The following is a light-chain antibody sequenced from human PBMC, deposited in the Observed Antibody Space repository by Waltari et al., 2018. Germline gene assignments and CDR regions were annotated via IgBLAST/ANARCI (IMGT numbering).Light chain of an antibody. Sequence: DIVMTQSPDSLAVSLGERATINCKSSQTVLYSSNNKNYLAWYQQKPGQPPKLLLYWASTRIFGVPHRFSGSGSGTDFTLTINSLQAEDVAVYYCQQYSSAPPWTFGQGTKVEIK. CDR2: WAS. CDR1: QTVLYSSNNKNY. V-gene: IGKV4-1*01. J-gene: IGKJ1*01. CDR3: QQYSSAPPWT.